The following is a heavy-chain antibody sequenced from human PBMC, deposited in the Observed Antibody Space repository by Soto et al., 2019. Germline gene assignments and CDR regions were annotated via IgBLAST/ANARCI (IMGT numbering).Heavy chain of an antibody. CDR1: GFTFSSYW. CDR2: IKQDGSEK. D-gene: IGHD3-22*01. V-gene: IGHV3-7*03. CDR3: ARLYDSSGYYYYYDSMDV. J-gene: IGHJ6*03. Sequence: GGSLRLSCAASGFTFSSYWMSWVRQAPGKGLEWVANIKQDGSEKYYVDSVKGRFTISRDNAKNSLYLQMNSLRAEDTAVYYCARLYDSSGYYYYYDSMDVWGKGTTVTVSS.